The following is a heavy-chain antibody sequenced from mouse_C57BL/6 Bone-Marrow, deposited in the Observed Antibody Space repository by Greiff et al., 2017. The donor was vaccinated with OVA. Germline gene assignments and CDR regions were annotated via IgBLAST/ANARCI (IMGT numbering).Heavy chain of an antibody. Sequence: QVQLQQSGAELVMPGASVKLSCKASGYTFTSYWMHWVKQRPGQGLEWIGEIDPSDSYTNYNQKFKGKSTLTVDKSSSTAYLQLSSLTSEDSAVYYCARTGYFDDWGKGTTLTVSS. CDR1: GYTFTSYW. V-gene: IGHV1-69*01. CDR3: ARTGYFDD. CDR2: IDPSDSYT. J-gene: IGHJ2*01.